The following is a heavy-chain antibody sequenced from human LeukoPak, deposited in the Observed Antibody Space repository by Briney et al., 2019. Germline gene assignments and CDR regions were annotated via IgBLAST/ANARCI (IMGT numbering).Heavy chain of an antibody. CDR3: AREMGEQWLTRFDY. CDR1: GFTFSSYW. J-gene: IGHJ4*02. Sequence: GGSLRLSCAASGFTFSSYWMSWVRQAPGKGLEWVANIKQDGSEKYYVDSVKGRFTISRDNAKNSLYLQMNGLRAEDTAVYYCAREMGEQWLTRFDYWGQGTLVTVSS. V-gene: IGHV3-7*01. CDR2: IKQDGSEK. D-gene: IGHD6-19*01.